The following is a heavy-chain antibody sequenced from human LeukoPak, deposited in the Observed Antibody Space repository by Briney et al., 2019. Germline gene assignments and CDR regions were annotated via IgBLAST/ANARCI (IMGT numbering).Heavy chain of an antibody. J-gene: IGHJ4*02. V-gene: IGHV5-10-1*01. CDR3: AKGGGNLSVDY. CDR1: GYSFTSYW. CDR2: IDPSDSYT. Sequence: PGESLKISCQGSGYSFTSYWISWVRQLPGNALEWMGRIDPSDSYTNYSPSFQGHVTISADKSISTAYLQWSSLQASDTAMYYCAKGGGNLSVDYWGQGTLVTVSS. D-gene: IGHD4-23*01.